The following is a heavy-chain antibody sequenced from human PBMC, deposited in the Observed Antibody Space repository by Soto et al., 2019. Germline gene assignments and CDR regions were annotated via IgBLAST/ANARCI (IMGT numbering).Heavy chain of an antibody. V-gene: IGHV1-18*04. D-gene: IGHD2-2*01. CDR1: GYTFPSYG. J-gene: IGHJ6*02. CDR3: ARGPYCSSTSCYPPFSGHCIDV. Sequence: ASVKVTCKASGYTFPSYGFSWVGPARGQGREWMGWICAYNGKKNYARKLQGRVTMTTDTSTSTGYIELRSLRSDVTAVYYCARGPYCSSTSCYPPFSGHCIDVWGQGTTVTVSS. CDR2: ICAYNGKK.